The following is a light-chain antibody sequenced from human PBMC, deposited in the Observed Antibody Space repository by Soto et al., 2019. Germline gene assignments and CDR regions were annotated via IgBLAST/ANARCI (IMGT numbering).Light chain of an antibody. CDR2: GAS. CDR1: QSVGSSY. J-gene: IGKJ1*01. Sequence: EVVLTQSPGTLSLSPGERATLSCRASQSVGSSYLAWYQQKPGQAPRLLIYGASTRATGIPARFSGSGSGTEFTLTISSLQSEDFAVYYCQQYNNWPPWTLGQGTKVDIK. V-gene: IGKV3-15*01. CDR3: QQYNNWPPWT.